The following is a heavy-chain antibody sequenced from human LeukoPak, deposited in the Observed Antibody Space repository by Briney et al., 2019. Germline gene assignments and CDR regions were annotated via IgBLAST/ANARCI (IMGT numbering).Heavy chain of an antibody. D-gene: IGHD3-3*02. V-gene: IGHV4-4*09. Sequence: SETLSLTCTVSGGSISSYYWSWIRQPPGKGLEWIGYIYTSGSTNYNPSLKSRVIISVDTSKNQFSLKLSSVTAADTAVYYCARHASTGEGISPAGWFDPWGQGTLVTVSS. CDR3: ARHASTGEGISPAGWFDP. CDR1: GGSISSYY. CDR2: IYTSGST. J-gene: IGHJ5*02.